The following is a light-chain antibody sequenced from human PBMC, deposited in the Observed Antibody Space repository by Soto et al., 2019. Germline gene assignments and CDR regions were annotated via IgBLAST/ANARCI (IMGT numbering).Light chain of an antibody. J-gene: IGLJ3*02. V-gene: IGLV2-14*01. CDR3: SSYTSSSTPWV. Sequence: QSVLTQPASVSGSPGQSITISCTGTSSDVGGYNYVSWYQQHPGKAPKLMIYEVSNRPSGVSNRFSGSKSGNTASLTISGLQAEDEADYYCSSYTSSSTPWVFGGGLKLTVL. CDR1: SSDVGGYNY. CDR2: EVS.